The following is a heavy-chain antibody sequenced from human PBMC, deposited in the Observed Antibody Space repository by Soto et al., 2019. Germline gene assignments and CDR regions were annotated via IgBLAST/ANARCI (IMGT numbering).Heavy chain of an antibody. CDR3: TTGVAAALYDFDY. CDR1: GFTFRNAW. J-gene: IGHJ4*02. CDR2: IKSNSAGGTT. Sequence: EVQLVESGGGLVKPGGSLRLSCAASGFTFRNAWMSWVRKAPGKGLEWVGRIKSNSAGGTTDYAAPVKGRFTISRDDSNNTLNLQMNSVKTEDTALYYCTTGVAAALYDFDYWGQGTLVTVSS. V-gene: IGHV3-15*05. D-gene: IGHD2-2*01.